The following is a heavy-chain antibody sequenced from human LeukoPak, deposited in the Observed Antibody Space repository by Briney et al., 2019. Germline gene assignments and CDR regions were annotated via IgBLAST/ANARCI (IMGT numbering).Heavy chain of an antibody. D-gene: IGHD6-19*01. Sequence: ASVKVSCKASGGTFSSYAISWVRQAPGQGLELMGRIIPIFGTANYAQKFQGRVTITTDESTSTAYMELSSLRSEDTAVYYCARDSGEVAGTDYWGQGTLVTVSS. J-gene: IGHJ4*02. CDR1: GGTFSSYA. CDR2: IIPIFGTA. CDR3: ARDSGEVAGTDY. V-gene: IGHV1-69*05.